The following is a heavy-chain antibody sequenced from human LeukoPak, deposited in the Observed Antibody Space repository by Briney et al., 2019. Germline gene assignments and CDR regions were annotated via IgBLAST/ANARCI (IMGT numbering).Heavy chain of an antibody. Sequence: ASVKVSCKASGYTFTSYYMHWVRQAPGQGLEWMGIINPSGGSTSYAQKFQGRVTMTRDMSTSTVYVELSSLRSEDTAVYYCAREANYYDSSGYQHVDYWGQGTLVTVSS. V-gene: IGHV1-46*01. CDR3: AREANYYDSSGYQHVDY. D-gene: IGHD3-22*01. CDR1: GYTFTSYY. J-gene: IGHJ4*02. CDR2: INPSGGST.